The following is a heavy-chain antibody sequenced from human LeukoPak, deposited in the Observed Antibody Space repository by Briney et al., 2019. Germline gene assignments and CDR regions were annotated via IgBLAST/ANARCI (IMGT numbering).Heavy chain of an antibody. D-gene: IGHD6-13*01. CDR2: INPNSGGT. CDR3: ARDVGITVADSFDP. J-gene: IGHJ5*02. CDR1: GYTFTGYY. V-gene: IGHV1-2*02. Sequence: GASVKVSCKASGYTFTGYYMHWVRQAPGQGLEWMGWINPNSGGTNYAQKFQGRVTMTRDTSISTAYMELSGLRSDDTAVYYCARDVGITVADSFDPWGQGTLVTVSS.